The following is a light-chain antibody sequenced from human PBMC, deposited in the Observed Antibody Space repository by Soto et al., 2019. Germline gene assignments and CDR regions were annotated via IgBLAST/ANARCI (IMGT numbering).Light chain of an antibody. CDR1: QGISSY. Sequence: VIWMPQSPSLLSASTGDRVTISCRMSQGISSYLAWYQKKPGKAPELLIYAASTLQSGVPSRFSGSGSGTDFTPTITGLQSEDCGTYDFQTYYTFPWTFGQGTKVDIK. V-gene: IGKV1D-8*03. CDR3: QTYYTFPWT. CDR2: AAS. J-gene: IGKJ1*01.